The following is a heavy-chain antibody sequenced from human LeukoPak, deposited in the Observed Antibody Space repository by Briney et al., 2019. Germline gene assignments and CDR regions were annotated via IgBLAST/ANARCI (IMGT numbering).Heavy chain of an antibody. Sequence: SETLSLTCSVSGYSIISGYYWGWIRQPPGKGLEWIGNSLHSGNTFYNPSLKSRVTISLDTSKNQLSMKLSSVTAADTAVYYCAMITVTTGVDSWGQGTLVTVSS. CDR2: SLHSGNT. CDR3: AMITVTTGVDS. J-gene: IGHJ4*02. CDR1: GYSIISGYY. V-gene: IGHV4-38-2*02. D-gene: IGHD4-17*01.